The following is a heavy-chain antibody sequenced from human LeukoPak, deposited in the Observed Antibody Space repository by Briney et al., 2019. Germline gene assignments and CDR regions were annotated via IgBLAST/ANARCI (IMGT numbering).Heavy chain of an antibody. CDR3: ARVGRVSIYPSYMDV. V-gene: IGHV3-30*04. J-gene: IGHJ6*03. Sequence: GTSLRLSCEASGFTFSTFPMHWVRQTPDKRLEWVAVISDGGRDTYYADSVKGRFTISRDNSKNTLYLQMNSLSPEDTAVVYCARVGRVSIYPSYMDVWGKGTTVTVSS. CDR2: ISDGGRDT. CDR1: GFTFSTFP. D-gene: IGHD6-6*01.